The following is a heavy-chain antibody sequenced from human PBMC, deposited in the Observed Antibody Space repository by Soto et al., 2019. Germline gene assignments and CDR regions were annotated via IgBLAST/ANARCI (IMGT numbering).Heavy chain of an antibody. V-gene: IGHV4-34*01. CDR2: INRSGST. CDR1: GGSFSGYY. CDR3: ARGEPYGSGTNCLDV. D-gene: IGHD3-10*01. Sequence: QVQLQQWGAGLLKPSETLSLTCAVYGGSFSGYYWSWIRQPPGKGLEWIGEINRSGSTNYNPSLKSRVTISVDTSKNQFSLKLSSVTAADTAVYYCARGEPYGSGTNCLDVWGQGTTVTVSS. J-gene: IGHJ6*02.